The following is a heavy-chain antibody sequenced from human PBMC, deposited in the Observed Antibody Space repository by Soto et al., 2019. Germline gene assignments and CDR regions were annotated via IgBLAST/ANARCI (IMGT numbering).Heavy chain of an antibody. CDR1: GYTFTNYY. Sequence: ASVKVSCKASGYTFTNYYVHWVRQAPGQGLEWMGIINPSDATTFYPQKFQGRVTMTTDTSTSTAYMELRSLRSDDTAVYYCARDGGDYCGGDCYSGSWGQGTLVTVSS. J-gene: IGHJ4*02. CDR2: INPSDATT. CDR3: ARDGGDYCGGDCYSGS. V-gene: IGHV1-46*01. D-gene: IGHD2-21*02.